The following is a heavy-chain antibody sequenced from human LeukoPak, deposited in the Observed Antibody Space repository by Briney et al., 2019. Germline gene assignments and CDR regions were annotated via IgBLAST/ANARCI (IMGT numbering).Heavy chain of an antibody. CDR2: LSGSGART. CDR3: AKDRYSGYDSLVDYYSYYGMDV. D-gene: IGHD5-12*01. J-gene: IGHJ6*02. CDR1: GFTFRTYA. Sequence: GGSLRLSCAASGFTFRTYAMSWVRQAPGKGLEWVSVLSGSGARTYCAASVRGRFTISRDNSRNTLYLQMNSLRAEDTAVYYCAKDRYSGYDSLVDYYSYYGMDVWGQGTTVTVSS. V-gene: IGHV3-23*01.